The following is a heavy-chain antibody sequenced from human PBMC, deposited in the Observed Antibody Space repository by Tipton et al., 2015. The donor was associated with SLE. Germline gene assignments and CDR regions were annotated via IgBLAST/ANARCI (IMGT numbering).Heavy chain of an antibody. D-gene: IGHD1-26*01. CDR1: GFTFSSYG. CDR3: AKDWGSGSSYFDY. J-gene: IGHJ4*02. Sequence: RSLRLSCAASGFTFSSYGMHWVRQAPGKGLEWVAVIWYDGSNKYYADSVKGRFTISRDNSKNTLYLQMNSLRAEDTAVYYCAKDWGSGSSYFDYWGQGTLVTVSS. V-gene: IGHV3-33*06. CDR2: IWYDGSNK.